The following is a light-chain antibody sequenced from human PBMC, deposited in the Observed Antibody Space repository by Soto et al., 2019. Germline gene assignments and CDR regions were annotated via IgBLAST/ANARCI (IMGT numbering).Light chain of an antibody. Sequence: IQLTQSPSSLSASFGDRVTLTCRASQGISSYLAWYQQKPGKAPKLLIYAASTLQSGVPSRFSGSGSGTDFTLTISSLKPEDFATYYCQQLNSYPITFGQGTRLEIK. J-gene: IGKJ5*01. CDR2: AAS. V-gene: IGKV1-9*01. CDR1: QGISSY. CDR3: QQLNSYPIT.